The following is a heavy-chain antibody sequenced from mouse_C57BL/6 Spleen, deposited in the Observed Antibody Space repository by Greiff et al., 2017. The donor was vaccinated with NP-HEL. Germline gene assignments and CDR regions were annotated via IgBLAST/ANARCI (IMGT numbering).Heavy chain of an antibody. Sequence: DVKLVESGGGLVQPGGSMKLSCVASGFTFSNYWMNWVRQSPETGLEWVAQIRLKSDNYATHYAESVKWRFTISRDDSKSSVYLQMNNLRAEDTGIYYCTGTGAMDYWGQGTSVTVSS. CDR1: GFTFSNYW. CDR2: IRLKSDNYAT. J-gene: IGHJ4*01. V-gene: IGHV6-3*01. CDR3: TGTGAMDY. D-gene: IGHD3-2*01.